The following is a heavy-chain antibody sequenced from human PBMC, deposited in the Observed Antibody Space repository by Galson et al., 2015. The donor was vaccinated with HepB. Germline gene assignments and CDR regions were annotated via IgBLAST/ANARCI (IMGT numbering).Heavy chain of an antibody. Sequence: SVKVSCKASGGTFSSYAISWVRQAPGQGLEWMGGIIPIFGTANYAQKFQGRVTITADESTSTAYMELSSLRSEDTAVYYCARVRLQVESYSALIFQHWGQGTLVTVSS. CDR3: ARVRLQVESYSALIFQH. J-gene: IGHJ1*01. V-gene: IGHV1-69*13. CDR2: IIPIFGTA. D-gene: IGHD1-26*01. CDR1: GGTFSSYA.